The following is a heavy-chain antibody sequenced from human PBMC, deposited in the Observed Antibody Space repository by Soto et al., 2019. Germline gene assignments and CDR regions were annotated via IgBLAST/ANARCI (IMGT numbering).Heavy chain of an antibody. D-gene: IGHD3-22*01. CDR2: IKQDGSEK. V-gene: IGHV3-7*03. J-gene: IGHJ3*02. CDR3: AREWAISGNYARPAFDI. CDR1: GFTFSSYW. Sequence: VGSLGLSCAASGFTFSSYWMSWVRQAPGKGLEWVANIKQDGSEKYYVDSVKGRFTISRDNAKNSLYLQMNSLRAEDTAVYYCAREWAISGNYARPAFDIWGQGTMVTVS.